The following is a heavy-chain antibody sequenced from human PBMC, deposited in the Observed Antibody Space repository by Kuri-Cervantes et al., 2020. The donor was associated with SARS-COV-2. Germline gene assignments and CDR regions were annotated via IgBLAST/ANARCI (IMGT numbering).Heavy chain of an antibody. V-gene: IGHV3-53*01. CDR3: TRDPSTGWSRYFYGMGV. D-gene: IGHD3-9*01. CDR1: GFTVSSNY. CDR2: LYTGGSS. J-gene: IGHJ6*02. Sequence: GESLKISCVASGFTVSSNYMSWVRQAPGRGLEWVSVLYTGGSSHYADSVKGRFTISRDNSKNTLYLQMNSLRVEDTAVYYCTRDPSTGWSRYFYGMGVWGQGTAVTVSS.